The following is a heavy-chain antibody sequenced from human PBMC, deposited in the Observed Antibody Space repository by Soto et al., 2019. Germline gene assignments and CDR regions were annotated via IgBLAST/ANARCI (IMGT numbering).Heavy chain of an antibody. D-gene: IGHD3-10*01. CDR3: ARRHLAVAVSPWFDP. Sequence: QVTLKESGPVLVKPTETLTLRCTVSGLSISDSEMGVSWIRQPPGKALEWLAHIDSSGEKSYRTFLKSRLTTSKDPSKRQIVRIMTNMAPADTGTYYCARRHLAVAVSPWFDPWGQGILVTVSS. J-gene: IGHJ5*02. CDR2: IDSSGEK. V-gene: IGHV2-26*01. CDR1: GLSISDSEMG.